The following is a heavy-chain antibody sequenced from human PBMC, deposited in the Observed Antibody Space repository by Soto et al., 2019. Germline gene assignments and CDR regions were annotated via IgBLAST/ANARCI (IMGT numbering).Heavy chain of an antibody. D-gene: IGHD2-21*02. V-gene: IGHV5-51*01. CDR2: IYPGDSDT. Sequence: GESLKISCKGSGYSFTSYWIGWVRQMPGKGLEWMGIIYPGDSDTRYSPSSQGQVTISADKSISTAYLQWSSLKASDTAMYYCARQAYCGGDCYPNDAFDIWGQGTMVTVSS. CDR3: ARQAYCGGDCYPNDAFDI. CDR1: GYSFTSYW. J-gene: IGHJ3*02.